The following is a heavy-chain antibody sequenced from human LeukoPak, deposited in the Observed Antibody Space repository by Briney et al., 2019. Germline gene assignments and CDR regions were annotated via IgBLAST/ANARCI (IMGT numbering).Heavy chain of an antibody. V-gene: IGHV5-51*01. Sequence: GESLKISCKGSGYSFTSYWIGWVRQMPGKGLEWMGIIYPGDSDTRYSPSFQGQVTISADKSISTAYLQWSSLKASDTAMYYCARPVRRRAGGLYYFDYWGQGTLVTVSS. CDR1: GYSFTSYW. J-gene: IGHJ4*02. CDR2: IYPGDSDT. D-gene: IGHD1-26*01. CDR3: ARPVRRRAGGLYYFDY.